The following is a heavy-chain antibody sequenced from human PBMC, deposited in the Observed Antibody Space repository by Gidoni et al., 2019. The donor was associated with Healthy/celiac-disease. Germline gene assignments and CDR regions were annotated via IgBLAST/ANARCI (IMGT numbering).Heavy chain of an antibody. D-gene: IGHD6-6*01. J-gene: IGHJ4*02. Sequence: QVQLVESGGGVVQPGRSLRLSCAASGFTFSSYGMHWVRQAPGKGLEWVAVISYDGSNKYYADSVKGRFTISRDNSKNTLYLQMNSLRAEDTAVYYCAKDRPGGFDYWGQGTLVTVSS. CDR3: AKDRPGGFDY. V-gene: IGHV3-30*18. CDR1: GFTFSSYG. CDR2: ISYDGSNK.